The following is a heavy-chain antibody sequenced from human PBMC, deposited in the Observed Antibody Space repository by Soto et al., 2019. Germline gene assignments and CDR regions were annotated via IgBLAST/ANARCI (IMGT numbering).Heavy chain of an antibody. CDR3: ASGGDEAYNYGIDV. J-gene: IGHJ6*02. Sequence: SETLSLTCAVYGESFSGHIWTWIRQTPGKGLQWIGQINHSGSASYNPSLKSRVTISVHTSNSQFSLELSSVTAADTAVYYCASGGDEAYNYGIDVWGQGTTVTVSS. CDR2: INHSGSA. V-gene: IGHV4-34*01. CDR1: GESFSGHI.